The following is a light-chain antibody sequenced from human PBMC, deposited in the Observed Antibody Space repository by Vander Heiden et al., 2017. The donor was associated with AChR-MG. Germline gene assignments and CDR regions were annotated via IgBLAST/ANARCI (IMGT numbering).Light chain of an antibody. CDR2: SNN. Sequence: QSVLTQPPSASGTPGQRVTISCSGSRSNIGSNTVNWYQQLPGTASKLLIYSNNKRPAGVPDRFSGSKSDTSASLAISGLQSEDEADYYCAAWDASHKVIFGGGTKLTVL. V-gene: IGLV1-44*01. CDR1: RSNIGSNT. CDR3: AAWDASHKVI. J-gene: IGLJ2*01.